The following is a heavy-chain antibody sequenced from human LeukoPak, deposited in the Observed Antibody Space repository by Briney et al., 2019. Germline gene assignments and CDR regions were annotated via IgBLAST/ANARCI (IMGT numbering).Heavy chain of an antibody. V-gene: IGHV1-2*04. CDR2: INHNSGGT. Sequence: ASVKVSCKASGYTFTGYYMHWVRQAPGQGLEWMGWINHNSGGTNYAQKFQGWVTMTRDTSISTAYMELSRLRSDDTAVYYCARSNPGYCSSTNCSYPFDYWGQGTLVTISS. D-gene: IGHD2-2*01. J-gene: IGHJ4*02. CDR3: ARSNPGYCSSTNCSYPFDY. CDR1: GYTFTGYY.